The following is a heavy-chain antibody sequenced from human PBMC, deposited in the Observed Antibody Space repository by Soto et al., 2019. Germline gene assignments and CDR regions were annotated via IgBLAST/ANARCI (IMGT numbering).Heavy chain of an antibody. V-gene: IGHV1-69*01. CDR2: IIPIFGTA. Sequence: QVQLVQSGAEVKKPGSSVKVSCKGSGGTFSSYAISWVRQAPGQGLEWMGGIIPIFGTANYAQKFQGRVTITADESTSTAYMELSSLRSEDTAVYYCARRAKDIHGDYLNPIYYYGMDVWGQGTTVTVSS. CDR3: ARRAKDIHGDYLNPIYYYGMDV. CDR1: GGTFSSYA. J-gene: IGHJ6*02. D-gene: IGHD4-17*01.